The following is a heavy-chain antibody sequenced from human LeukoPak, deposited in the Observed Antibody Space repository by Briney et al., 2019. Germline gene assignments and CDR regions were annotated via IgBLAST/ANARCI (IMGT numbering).Heavy chain of an antibody. CDR2: IYYSGST. D-gene: IGHD5-18*01. CDR3: ASGRGLYSFYAFDI. CDR1: GASVSSSTYS. V-gene: IGHV4-61*01. Sequence: SETLSLTCAVSGASVSSSTYSWSWIRQPPGKGLEWIGYIYYSGSTDYNPSLRSRITISVDTSKSQFSLKLSSVTAADTAVYYCASGRGLYSFYAFDIWGQGTMVTVSS. J-gene: IGHJ3*02.